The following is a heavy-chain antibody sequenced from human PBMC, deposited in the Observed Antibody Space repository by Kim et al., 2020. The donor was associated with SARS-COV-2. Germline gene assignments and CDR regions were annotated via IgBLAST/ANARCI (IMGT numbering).Heavy chain of an antibody. V-gene: IGHV3-30-3*01. J-gene: IGHJ6*02. Sequence: GGSMRLSCAASGFTFSSYAMHWVRQAPGKGLEWVAVISYDGSNKYYADSVKGRFTISRDHSTNTLYLQMNSLRAEDTAVYYCERDLMYYYGSGSYYPYYYYGMDVWGQGTTVTVSS. CDR2: ISYDGSNK. CDR3: ERDLMYYYGSGSYYPYYYYGMDV. CDR1: GFTFSSYA. D-gene: IGHD3-10*01.